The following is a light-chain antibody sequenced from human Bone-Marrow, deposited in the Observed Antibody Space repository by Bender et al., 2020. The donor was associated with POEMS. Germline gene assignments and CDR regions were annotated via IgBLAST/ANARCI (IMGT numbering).Light chain of an antibody. CDR1: SSDVGGYDF. V-gene: IGLV2-14*03. Sequence: QSALTQPPSASGSPGQSVTISCTGTSSDVGGYDFVSWYQQHPGKAPTLIIYDVRSRPSGVSNRFSASKSGNTASLTISGLQAEDEADYYCSSFTSSSAVVFGGGTKLTVL. CDR2: DVR. J-gene: IGLJ2*01. CDR3: SSFTSSSAVV.